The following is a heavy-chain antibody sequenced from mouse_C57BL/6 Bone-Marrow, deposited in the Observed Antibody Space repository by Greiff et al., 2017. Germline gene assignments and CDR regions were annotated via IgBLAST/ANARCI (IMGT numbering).Heavy chain of an antibody. Sequence: EVKLMESGGGLVKPGGSLKLSCAASGFTFSDYGMHWVRQAPEKGLEWVAYISSGSSTIYYADTVKGRFTISRDNAKNTLFLQMTSLSSEDTAMXYCARRPLMDYWGQGTSVTVSS. V-gene: IGHV5-17*01. CDR1: GFTFSDYG. J-gene: IGHJ4*01. CDR3: ARRPLMDY. CDR2: ISSGSSTI.